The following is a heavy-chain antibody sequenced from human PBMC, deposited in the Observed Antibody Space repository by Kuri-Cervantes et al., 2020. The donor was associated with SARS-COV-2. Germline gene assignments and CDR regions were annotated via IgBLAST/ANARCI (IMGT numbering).Heavy chain of an antibody. D-gene: IGHD1-26*01. V-gene: IGHV3-23*01. CDR3: AKDSGEWWELLGDNWFDP. CDR2: ISGSGGST. J-gene: IGHJ5*02. CDR1: GFTFSSYG. Sequence: GGSLRLSCAASGFTFSSYGMHWVRQAPGKGLEWVSAISGSGGSTYYADSVKGRFTISRDNSKNTLYLQMNSLRAEDTAVYYCAKDSGEWWELLGDNWFDPWGQGTLVTVSS.